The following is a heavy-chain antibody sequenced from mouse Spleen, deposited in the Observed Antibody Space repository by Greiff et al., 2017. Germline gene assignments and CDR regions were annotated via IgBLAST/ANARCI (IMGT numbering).Heavy chain of an antibody. V-gene: IGHV1-54*01. CDR3: ARSPHYYDSSVDY. D-gene: IGHD1-1*01. J-gene: IGHJ2*01. Sequence: QVQLQQSGAELVRPGTSVKVSCKASGYVFINYLIEWVKQRPGQGLEWIGVINPGSGGTNYNEKFKGKATLTADKSSSTAYMQLSSLTSEDSAVYFCARSPHYYDSSVDYWGQGTTLTVSS. CDR1: GYVFINYL. CDR2: INPGSGGT.